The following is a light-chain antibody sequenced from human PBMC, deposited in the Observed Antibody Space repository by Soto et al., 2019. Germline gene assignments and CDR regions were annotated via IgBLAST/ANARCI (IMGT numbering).Light chain of an antibody. CDR3: QQYNSYWT. J-gene: IGKJ1*01. CDR2: HAS. Sequence: DIQMTQSPSTLSASVGDRVTITCRASQTISTWLAWYQQTPGKAPKLLIYHASTLESGVPSRFSGSGSGTEFTLTISSLQPDDFVTYYCQQYNSYWTFGQGTRVIIK. CDR1: QTISTW. V-gene: IGKV1-5*01.